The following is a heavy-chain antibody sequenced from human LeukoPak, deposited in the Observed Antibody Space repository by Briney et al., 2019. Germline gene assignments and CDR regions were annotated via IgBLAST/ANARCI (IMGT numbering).Heavy chain of an antibody. Sequence: ASVKVSCKASGYTFTGYYMHWVRQAPGQGLEWMGWISAYNGNTNYAQKLQGRVTMTTDTSTSTAYMELRSLRSDDTAVYYCAAGLVGAPRRALLMRYWGQGTLVTVSS. D-gene: IGHD1-26*01. CDR2: ISAYNGNT. V-gene: IGHV1-18*04. CDR1: GYTFTGYY. J-gene: IGHJ4*02. CDR3: AAGLVGAPRRALLMRY.